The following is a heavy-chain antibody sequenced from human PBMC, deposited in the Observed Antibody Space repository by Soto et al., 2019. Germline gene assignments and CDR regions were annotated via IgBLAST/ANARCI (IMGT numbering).Heavy chain of an antibody. D-gene: IGHD6-6*01. CDR2: IYYSGST. V-gene: IGHV4-39*01. Sequence: SETLSLTCTVSGGPISSGSYYWGWIRQPPGKGLEWIGSIYYSGSTYYNPSLKSRVTISVDTSKNQFSLKLSSVTAADTAVYYCASLRIAAHPIDYWGQGTLVTVSS. J-gene: IGHJ4*02. CDR3: ASLRIAAHPIDY. CDR1: GGPISSGSYY.